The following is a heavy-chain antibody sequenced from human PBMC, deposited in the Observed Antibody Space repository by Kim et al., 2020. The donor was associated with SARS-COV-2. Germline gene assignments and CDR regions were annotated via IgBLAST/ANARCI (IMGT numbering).Heavy chain of an antibody. D-gene: IGHD1-26*01. Sequence: SETLSLTCAVSGGSVSSTNYYWGWVRQPPGRGLEWIGSIYYSGTTYYNPSLKSRLTMSVDTSKKQFSLKLSSVTAADTAVYYCAGTYVSAWYSGGGGYLPGMGVWGRGTTVTVSS. J-gene: IGHJ6*02. CDR1: GGSVSSTNYY. CDR3: AGTYVSAWYSGGGGYLPGMGV. V-gene: IGHV4-39*01. CDR2: IYYSGTT.